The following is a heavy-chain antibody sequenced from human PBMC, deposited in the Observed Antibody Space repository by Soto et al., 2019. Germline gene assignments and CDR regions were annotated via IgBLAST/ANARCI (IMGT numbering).Heavy chain of an antibody. CDR1: GFTFSRNA. D-gene: IGHD3-22*01. V-gene: IGHV3-23*01. J-gene: IGHJ6*02. Sequence: PVGSRRLSCAASGFTFSRNAMSWVRQAPGKGLEWVSSISGNAGSTYYADSVKGRLTISRDNSKNTLYLQMNSLRAEDTAVYYCAKSRQQLIGYYYYGMDVWGQGTTVTVSS. CDR2: ISGNAGST. CDR3: AKSRQQLIGYYYYGMDV.